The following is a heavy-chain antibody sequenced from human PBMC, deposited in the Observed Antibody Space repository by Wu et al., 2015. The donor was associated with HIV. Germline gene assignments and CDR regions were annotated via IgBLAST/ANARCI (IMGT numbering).Heavy chain of an antibody. D-gene: IGHD3-22*01. CDR1: GYTFTGYY. Sequence: QVQLVQSGAEVKKSGASVKVSCKASGYTFTGYYIHWVRQAPGQGLEWMGWINPNSGGTNYAQKFQGRVAMTRDTSISTAYMELSRQRSDDTAVYFCARGGPYYYDSSGYSDYWGQGTLVTVSS. CDR2: INPNSGGT. J-gene: IGHJ4*02. CDR3: ARGGPYYYDSSGYSDY. V-gene: IGHV1-2*02.